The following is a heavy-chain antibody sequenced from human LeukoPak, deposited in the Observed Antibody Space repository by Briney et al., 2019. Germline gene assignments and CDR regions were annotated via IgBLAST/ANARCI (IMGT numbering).Heavy chain of an antibody. V-gene: IGHV1-2*06. J-gene: IGHJ4*02. CDR1: GYTFTGYY. CDR3: ATLGYCSGGSCSRRPTDY. D-gene: IGHD2-15*01. CDR2: INPNSGGT. Sequence: ASVTVSFKASGYTFTGYYMHWVRQAPGQGLEWMGRINPNSGGTNYAQKFQGRVTMTRDTSISTAYMELSRLRSDDTAVYYCATLGYCSGGSCSRRPTDYWGQGTLVTVSS.